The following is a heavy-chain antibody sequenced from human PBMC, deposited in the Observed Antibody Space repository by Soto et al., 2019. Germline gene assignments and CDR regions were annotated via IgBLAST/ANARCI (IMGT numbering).Heavy chain of an antibody. CDR1: GGTFSSYA. D-gene: IGHD2-2*01. J-gene: IGHJ5*02. Sequence: QVQLVQSGAEVKKPGSSVKVSCKASGGTFSSYAISWVRQAPGQGLEWMGGIIPIFGTANYAQKFQGRVTITADESTSTAYMELSSLRSEDTAVYYCAREPREALVPAAMRGDWFDPWGQGTLVTVSS. V-gene: IGHV1-69*12. CDR2: IIPIFGTA. CDR3: AREPREALVPAAMRGDWFDP.